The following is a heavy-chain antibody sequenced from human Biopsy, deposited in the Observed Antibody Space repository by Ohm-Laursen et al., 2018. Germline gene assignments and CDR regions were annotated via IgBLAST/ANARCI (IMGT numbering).Heavy chain of an antibody. V-gene: IGHV4-31*03. D-gene: IGHD5-12*01. CDR3: ARADMVTTIVDY. CDR2: IYHTGST. CDR1: GDSISSGGCY. Sequence: TLSLTCTVSGDSISSGGCYWSWLRQFPGRGLEWIGYIYHTGSTYYNPSLKSRLSIAIDTSKNQFSVSLRSVAAADTAVYYCARADMVTTIVDYWGQGTLVTVSS. J-gene: IGHJ4*02.